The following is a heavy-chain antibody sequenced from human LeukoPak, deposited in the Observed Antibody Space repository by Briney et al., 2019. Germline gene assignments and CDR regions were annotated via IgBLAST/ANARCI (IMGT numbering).Heavy chain of an antibody. V-gene: IGHV1-8*01. CDR1: GYTFTSYD. Sequence: ASVKVSCKASGYTFTSYDINWVRQATGQGLEWMGWMNPNSGNTGYAQKFQGRVTMTRYTSISTAYMELSSLRSEDTAVYYCARGARRVVRGVISYYFDYWGQGTLVTVSS. J-gene: IGHJ4*02. CDR2: MNPNSGNT. D-gene: IGHD3-10*01. CDR3: ARGARRVVRGVISYYFDY.